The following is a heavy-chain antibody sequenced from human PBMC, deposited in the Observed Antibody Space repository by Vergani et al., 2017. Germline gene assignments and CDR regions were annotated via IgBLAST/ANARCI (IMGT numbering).Heavy chain of an antibody. Sequence: EVQLLESGGGLVQPGGSLRLSCAASGFTFSSYAMSWVRQAPGKGLEWVSAISGSGGSTYYADSVKGRFTISIDNSKNTLYLQMNSLRAEDTAVYYCAKGMWIVVVMGVMDVWGQGTTVTVSS. CDR2: ISGSGGST. D-gene: IGHD3-22*01. V-gene: IGHV3-23*01. CDR3: AKGMWIVVVMGVMDV. J-gene: IGHJ6*02. CDR1: GFTFSSYA.